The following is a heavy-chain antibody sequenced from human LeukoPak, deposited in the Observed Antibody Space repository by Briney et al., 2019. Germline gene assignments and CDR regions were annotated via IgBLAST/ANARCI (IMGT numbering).Heavy chain of an antibody. CDR2: IYHSGST. J-gene: IGHJ4*02. CDR1: GGSISSGGYS. D-gene: IGHD3-9*01. CDR3: ARAPGYDILTGYYPQWYFDY. V-gene: IGHV4-30-2*01. Sequence: SQTLSLTCAVSGGSISSGGYSWSWLRQPPGKGLEWIGYIYHSGSTFYHPSLKSRVTISVGRAKNQFSLKLGSVTAADTAVYYCARAPGYDILTGYYPQWYFDYWGQGTLVAVSS.